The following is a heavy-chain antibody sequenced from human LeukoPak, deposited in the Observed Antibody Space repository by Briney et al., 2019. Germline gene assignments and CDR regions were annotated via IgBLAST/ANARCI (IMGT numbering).Heavy chain of an antibody. D-gene: IGHD4-17*01. CDR2: INIGVSDT. CDR1: GFTFSSYW. Sequence: GGALILSCAASGFTFSSYWMHWVRQAPGKGLMWVSRINIGVSDTLYADSVKGRFTISRDNAKNTLYLQMNSLRAEDTAVYYCARGMATVTGPFDSWGQGTLVTVSS. J-gene: IGHJ4*02. CDR3: ARGMATVTGPFDS. V-gene: IGHV3-74*01.